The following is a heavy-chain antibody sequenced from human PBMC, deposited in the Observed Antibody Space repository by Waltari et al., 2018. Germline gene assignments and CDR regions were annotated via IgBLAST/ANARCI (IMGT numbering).Heavy chain of an antibody. CDR3: ARDYYSDYVFDY. V-gene: IGHV1-18*01. J-gene: IGHJ4*02. CDR1: GYSFTSYG. Sequence: QVQLVQSGSEVKNPGASVKVSCMASGYSFTSYGISWVRQAPGQGLEWMGWTSAHNDDTNYVQRFQGRLTMTTDTSTNTAYMELRSLTSDDTAVYFCARDYYSDYVFDYWGQGTLVIVSS. CDR2: TSAHNDDT. D-gene: IGHD4-17*01.